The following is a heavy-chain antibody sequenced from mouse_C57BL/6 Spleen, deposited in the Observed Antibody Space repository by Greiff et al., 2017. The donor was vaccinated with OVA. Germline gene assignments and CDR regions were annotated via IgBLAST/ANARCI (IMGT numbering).Heavy chain of an antibody. D-gene: IGHD4-1*02. CDR1: GFTFSSYA. V-gene: IGHV5-4*01. J-gene: IGHJ4*01. CDR2: ISDGGSYT. CDR3: ARDPNPTGFYAMDD. Sequence: EVKLMESGGGLVKPGGSLKLSCAASGFTFSSYAMSWVRQTPEKRLEWVATISDGGSYTYYPDNVKGRFTISRDNAKNNLYLQMSHLKSEDTAMYYGARDPNPTGFYAMDDWGQGTSVTVSS.